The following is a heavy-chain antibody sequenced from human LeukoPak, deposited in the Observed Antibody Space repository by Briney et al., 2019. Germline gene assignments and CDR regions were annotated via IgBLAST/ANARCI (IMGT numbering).Heavy chain of an antibody. CDR2: IGSKANSYAT. CDR1: GFTFSGSA. V-gene: IGHV3-73*01. CDR3: TMHLVGATRDFDL. J-gene: IGHJ2*01. D-gene: IGHD1-26*01. Sequence: GGSLRLSCAASGFTFSGSAMHWVRQASGKGLEWVGRIGSKANSYATAYAASVKGRFTISRDDSKNTAYLQMNSLKTEDTAVYYCTMHLVGATRDFDLWGRGTLVTVSS.